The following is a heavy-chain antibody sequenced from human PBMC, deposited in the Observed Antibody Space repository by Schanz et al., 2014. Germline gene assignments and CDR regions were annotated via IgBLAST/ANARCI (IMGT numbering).Heavy chain of an antibody. D-gene: IGHD6-19*01. CDR2: IYQSGKT. CDR3: AGRPVRARSGGLDS. Sequence: QVQLQESGPGLVKPSETLSLTCTVSGGSINSYYWTWIRQPPGKGLEWIGEIYQSGKTTYDPSLKSRLTVSMDKSSTQFSLRLTSVTAADTAVYFCAGRPVRARSGGLDSWGQGTLVTVSS. J-gene: IGHJ4*02. V-gene: IGHV4-59*12. CDR1: GGSINSYY.